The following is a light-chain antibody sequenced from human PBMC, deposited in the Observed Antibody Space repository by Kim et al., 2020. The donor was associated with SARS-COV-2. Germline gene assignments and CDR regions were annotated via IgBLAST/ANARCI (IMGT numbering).Light chain of an antibody. CDR1: QALVHGDGSTF. Sequence: PASISVMSRQALVHGDGSTFLTWLQQRPRQPPRLLIYEVSKRFSGVPDRFSGGGAGTDFTLKISRVEAEDVGLYYCMQSTYFPWTFGQGTKLEI. V-gene: IGKV2-24*01. CDR2: EVS. CDR3: MQSTYFPWT. J-gene: IGKJ1*01.